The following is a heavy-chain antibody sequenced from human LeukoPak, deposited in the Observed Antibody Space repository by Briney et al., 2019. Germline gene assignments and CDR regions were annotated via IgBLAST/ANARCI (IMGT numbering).Heavy chain of an antibody. CDR1: GFTFHGSW. CDR3: AIWTSDNN. J-gene: IGHJ4*02. D-gene: IGHD1-1*01. CDR2: MDPSGTQK. V-gene: IGHV3-7*01. Sequence: PGGSLRLSCAASGFTFHGSWMNWVRQVPGKGLEWVANMDPSGTQKRYVDSVRGRFTISKDNSGTSFYLEMSSLTVDDTAIYYGAIWTSDNNWGQGTLVTVSS.